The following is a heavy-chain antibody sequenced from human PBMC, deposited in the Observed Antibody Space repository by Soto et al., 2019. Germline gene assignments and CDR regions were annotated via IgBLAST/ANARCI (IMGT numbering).Heavy chain of an antibody. CDR3: ASSALRYFDWLFRVDCMVV. V-gene: IGHV3-21*01. CDR2: NSSSSSYI. Sequence: EMQLVESGGGLVKPGGSLRLSCGASGFTFSSYSMNWVRQAPGKGLEWVSSNSSSSSYIYYADSVKGRFTISRDNAKNSLYQQMNSLRAEDTALYYCASSALRYFDWLFRVDCMVVWGQGTTVTVSS. J-gene: IGHJ6*02. CDR1: GFTFSSYS. D-gene: IGHD3-9*01.